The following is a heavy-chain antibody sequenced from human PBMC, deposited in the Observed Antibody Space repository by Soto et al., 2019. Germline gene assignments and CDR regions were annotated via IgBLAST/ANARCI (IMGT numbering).Heavy chain of an antibody. CDR3: GIDGGSGRGRMDV. CDR2: INPNSGGT. J-gene: IGHJ6*02. Sequence: ASVKVSCKASGYTFTGYYMHWVRQAPGQGLEWMGWINPNSGGTNHAQKFQGRVTMTRDTSISTAYMELSRLRSDDTAVYYCGIDGGSGRGRMDVWGQGSTVTGSS. V-gene: IGHV1-2*02. CDR1: GYTFTGYY. D-gene: IGHD2-15*01.